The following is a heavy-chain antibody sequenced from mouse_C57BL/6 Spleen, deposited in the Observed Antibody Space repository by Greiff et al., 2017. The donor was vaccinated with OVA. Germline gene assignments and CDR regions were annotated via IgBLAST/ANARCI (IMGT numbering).Heavy chain of an antibody. CDR1: GYTFTSYW. J-gene: IGHJ4*01. D-gene: IGHD2-3*01. V-gene: IGHV1-64*01. CDR3: ARDDGYYSYAMDY. CDR2: IHPNSGST. Sequence: QVQLQQSGAELVKPGASVKLSCKASGYTFTSYWMHWVKQRPGQGLEWIGMIHPNSGSTNYNEKFKSKATLTVDKSSSTAYMQLSSLTSEDSAVYYCARDDGYYSYAMDYWGQGTSVTVSS.